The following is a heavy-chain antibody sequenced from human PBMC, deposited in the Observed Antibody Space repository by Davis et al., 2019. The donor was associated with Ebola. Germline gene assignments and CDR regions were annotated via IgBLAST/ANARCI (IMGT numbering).Heavy chain of an antibody. J-gene: IGHJ4*02. CDR2: ISWNSGSI. CDR3: AYGDYGDVAAARAFDY. V-gene: IGHV3-9*01. CDR1: GFTFDDYA. Sequence: GGSLRLSCAASGFTFDDYAMHWVRQAPGKGLEWVSGISWNSGSIGYADSVKGRFTISRDNAKNSLYLQMNSLGAEDTAVYYCAYGDYGDVAAARAFDYWGQGTLVTVPS. D-gene: IGHD4-17*01.